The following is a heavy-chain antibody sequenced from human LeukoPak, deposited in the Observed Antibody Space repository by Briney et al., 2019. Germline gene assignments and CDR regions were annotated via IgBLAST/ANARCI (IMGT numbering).Heavy chain of an antibody. Sequence: ASVKVSCKASGYTFTIYGISWVRQAPGQGLEWMGGIIPILGTSNYAQKFQGRVTITADKSTSTAYMELSSLRSEDTAVYYCGRGARPPHYYYYMDVWGKGTTVTVSS. CDR1: GYTFTIYG. V-gene: IGHV1-69*10. J-gene: IGHJ6*03. CDR2: IIPILGTS. D-gene: IGHD5-12*01. CDR3: GRGARPPHYYYYMDV.